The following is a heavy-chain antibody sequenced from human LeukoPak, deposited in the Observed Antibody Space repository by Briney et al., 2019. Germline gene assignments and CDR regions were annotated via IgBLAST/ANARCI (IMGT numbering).Heavy chain of an antibody. Sequence: SETLPLTCAVSGYSISSGYYWGWIRQPPGKGLEWIGSIYHSGSTYYNPSLKSRVTISVDTSKNQFSLKLSSVTAADTAVYYCARGGTGNWFDPWGQGTLVTVSS. CDR2: IYHSGST. CDR3: ARGGTGNWFDP. D-gene: IGHD1-1*01. J-gene: IGHJ5*02. V-gene: IGHV4-38-2*01. CDR1: GYSISSGYY.